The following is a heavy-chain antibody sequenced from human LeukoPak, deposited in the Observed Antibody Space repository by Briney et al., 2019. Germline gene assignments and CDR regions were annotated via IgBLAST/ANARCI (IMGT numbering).Heavy chain of an antibody. CDR2: INPNSGGT. CDR1: GYTFTGYY. CDR3: ASSGSRTPFFDY. J-gene: IGHJ4*02. V-gene: IGHV1-2*02. Sequence: ASVTVSFKASGYTFTGYYMHWVRQAPGQGLEWMGWINPNSGGTNYAQKFQGRVTMTRDTSISTAYMELSRLRSDDTAVYYCASSGSRTPFFDYWGQGTLVTVSS. D-gene: IGHD1-26*01.